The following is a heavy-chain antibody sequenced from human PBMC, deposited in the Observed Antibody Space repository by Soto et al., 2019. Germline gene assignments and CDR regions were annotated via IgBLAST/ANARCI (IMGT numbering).Heavy chain of an antibody. V-gene: IGHV4-4*02. Sequence: PSETLSLTCAVSGASVSTSNFWSWARQPPEKGLEWIGQIHHSGHTSYSPSLRSRVTISLDRSKNQLSLNLTSVTAADTAVYYCVRHGGKFFDYWGRGTLVTVPQ. CDR2: IHHSGHT. D-gene: IGHD2-15*01. CDR3: VRHGGKFFDY. CDR1: GASVSTSNF. J-gene: IGHJ4*02.